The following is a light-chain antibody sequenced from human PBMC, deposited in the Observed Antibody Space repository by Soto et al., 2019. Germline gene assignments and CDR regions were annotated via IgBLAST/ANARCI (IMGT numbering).Light chain of an antibody. CDR2: DVS. J-gene: IGLJ1*01. Sequence: QSALTQPASVSGSPGQSITISCNGTSSDVGGYNYVAWYQQRPGKAPKLMIYDVSTRPSGVSLRFSGSKSGNTASLTISGLQAEDEADYYCSSYTSISTLVFGTGTKLTVL. V-gene: IGLV2-14*01. CDR1: SSDVGGYNY. CDR3: SSYTSISTLV.